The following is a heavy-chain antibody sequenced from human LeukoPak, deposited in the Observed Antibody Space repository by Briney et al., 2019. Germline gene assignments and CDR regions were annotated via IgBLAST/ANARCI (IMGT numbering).Heavy chain of an antibody. CDR1: GYSISSSNW. J-gene: IGHJ1*01. Sequence: SDTLSLTCAVSGYSISSSNWWGWFRQPPGKGLEWIGYIYYSGSAYHNTSLNSRITMSVDTSKNQFSLKLSSVTAADTAVYYCARAGIAAAGTFQHWGQGTLVTVSS. D-gene: IGHD6-13*01. CDR3: ARAGIAAAGTFQH. CDR2: IYYSGSA. V-gene: IGHV4-28*03.